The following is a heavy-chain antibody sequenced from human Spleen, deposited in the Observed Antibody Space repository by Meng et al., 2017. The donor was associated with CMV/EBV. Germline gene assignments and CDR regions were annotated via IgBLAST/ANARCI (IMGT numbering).Heavy chain of an antibody. V-gene: IGHV1-46*01. J-gene: IGHJ4*02. Sequence: VSCKASGYAFTVYYIHWLRQAPGQGREWMGVINPLGNTNYALKFQGRLTVTSDTSTTTVYMELSSLTYGDTATYYCARVSHDSGAYWGQGTLVTVSS. D-gene: IGHD5-12*01. CDR3: ARVSHDSGAY. CDR2: INPLGNT. CDR1: GYAFTVYY.